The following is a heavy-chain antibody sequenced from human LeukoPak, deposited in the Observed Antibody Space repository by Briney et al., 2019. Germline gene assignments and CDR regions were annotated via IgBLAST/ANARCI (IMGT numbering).Heavy chain of an antibody. D-gene: IGHD5-24*01. J-gene: IGHJ4*02. Sequence: PGGSLRLSCAASGFTFSSYAMSWVRQAPGKGLEWVSAISGSGGSTYYADSVKGRFTISRDNSKNTLYLQINSLRAEDTAVYYCAKGREMATITLFDYWGQGTLVTVSS. CDR1: GFTFSSYA. CDR2: ISGSGGST. V-gene: IGHV3-23*01. CDR3: AKGREMATITLFDY.